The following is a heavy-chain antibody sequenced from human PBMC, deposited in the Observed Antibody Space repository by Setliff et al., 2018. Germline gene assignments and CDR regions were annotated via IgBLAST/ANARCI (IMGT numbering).Heavy chain of an antibody. J-gene: IGHJ4*02. CDR1: GGSISSGTYY. D-gene: IGHD1-26*01. CDR3: ARDNTMVGATDY. CDR2: LHTSGSI. Sequence: NPSETLSLTCTVSGGSISSGTYYWSWIRQPAGKGLEWIGRLHTSGSIDYNPSLKSRVTISVDTSKNQFSLRLRSVTAADTAVYFCARDNTMVGATDYWGLGTLGTVSS. V-gene: IGHV4-61*02.